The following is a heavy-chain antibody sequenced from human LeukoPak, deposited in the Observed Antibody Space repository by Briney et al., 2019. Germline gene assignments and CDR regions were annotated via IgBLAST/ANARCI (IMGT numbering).Heavy chain of an antibody. Sequence: GGSLRLSCAAAGFTFSSYGMHWVRQAPGKGLEWVTFISYDGNNKKYADSVAGRFTISRDNSKNTLYLQMNSVRPEDTALYYCVRKIGSPPSPGHFDYWGQGTLVTVSS. CDR1: GFTFSSYG. CDR3: VRKIGSPPSPGHFDY. D-gene: IGHD1-26*01. J-gene: IGHJ4*02. CDR2: ISYDGNNK. V-gene: IGHV3-30*03.